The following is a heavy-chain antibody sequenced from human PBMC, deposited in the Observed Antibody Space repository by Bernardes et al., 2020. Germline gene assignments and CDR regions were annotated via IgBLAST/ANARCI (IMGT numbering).Heavy chain of an antibody. CDR2: INGDGRVT. D-gene: IGHD3-22*01. CDR1: GFSFNNYW. CDR3: AGENYYRSSGTFDP. V-gene: IGHV3-74*01. Sequence: VGSLSLSCAASGFSFNNYWMHWVRQVPGKGPVWVSRINGDGRVTNYADFVEGRFIISRDNTKNTLYLQMNSLRTEDTAVYFCAGENYYRSSGTFDPWGQGTLVTVPS. J-gene: IGHJ5*02.